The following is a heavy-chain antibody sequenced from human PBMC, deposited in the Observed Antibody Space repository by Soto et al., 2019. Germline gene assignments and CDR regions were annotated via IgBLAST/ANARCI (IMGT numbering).Heavy chain of an antibody. Sequence: PGKGLEWIGEIKHSGSTNYNPSLKSRVTISVDTSKNQFSLKLISVTAADTAVYYFFFQTEDGIRAPVPVSAFLLNRSSDL. CDR3: FFQTEDGIRAPVPVSAFLLNRSSDL. V-gene: IGHV4-34*01. J-gene: IGHJ2*01. D-gene: IGHD1-26*01. CDR2: IKHSGST.